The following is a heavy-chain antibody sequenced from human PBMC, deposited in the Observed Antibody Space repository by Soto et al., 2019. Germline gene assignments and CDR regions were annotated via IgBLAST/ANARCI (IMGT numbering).Heavy chain of an antibody. J-gene: IGHJ5*02. CDR3: ARLAWYSSSQAWFDP. V-gene: IGHV3-23*01. D-gene: IGHD6-13*01. Sequence: GGSLRLSCAASGFTFSSYAMSWVRQAPGKRLEWVSAITGSGGSTYYADSVKGRFTISRDNSKNMVYLQMNSLRAEDTAVYYCARLAWYSSSQAWFDPWGQGTLVTVSS. CDR1: GFTFSSYA. CDR2: ITGSGGST.